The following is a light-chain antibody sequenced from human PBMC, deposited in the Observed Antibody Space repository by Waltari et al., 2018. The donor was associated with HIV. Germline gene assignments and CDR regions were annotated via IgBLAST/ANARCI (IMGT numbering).Light chain of an antibody. CDR3: QSFNDNNEWV. CDR1: RRSIACNY. J-gene: IGLJ3*02. CDR2: EDN. Sequence: NFILTQTHSVSASPGATDILSCTRYRRSIACNYVPWLQRRPGASPTTIIYEDNQRSSGIPDRFSGSIDTSSNSASLTISGLKTEDEADYYCQSFNDNNEWVFGGGTKVTVL. V-gene: IGLV6-57*01.